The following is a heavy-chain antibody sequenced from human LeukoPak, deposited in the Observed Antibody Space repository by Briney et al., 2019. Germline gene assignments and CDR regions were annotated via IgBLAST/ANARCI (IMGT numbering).Heavy chain of an antibody. CDR3: ARDIPDTAMVTYDY. Sequence: GGSLRLSCAASGFTFDSYGMSWVRQAPGKGLEWVSGINWNGADTTYTESVKGRFTISRDNAKNSLYLQMSSLRAEDTAVYYCARDIPDTAMVTYDYWGQGTLVTVSS. V-gene: IGHV3-20*04. D-gene: IGHD5-18*01. CDR2: INWNGADT. J-gene: IGHJ4*02. CDR1: GFTFDSYG.